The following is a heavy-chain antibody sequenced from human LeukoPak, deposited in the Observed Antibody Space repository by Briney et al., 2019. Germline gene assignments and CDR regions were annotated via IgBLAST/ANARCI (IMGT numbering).Heavy chain of an antibody. Sequence: ASVKVSCKASGYSFSDYYIHWVRQAPGQGLEWTGCITPNSDDTDYAQTFQGRVTMTRDTSINTAYMDLTRLTSDDTAVYYCASGDYSGTKPDPIDMWGQGTMVTVSS. CDR2: ITPNSDDT. CDR3: ASGDYSGTKPDPIDM. CDR1: GYSFSDYY. V-gene: IGHV1-2*02. D-gene: IGHD3-10*01. J-gene: IGHJ3*02.